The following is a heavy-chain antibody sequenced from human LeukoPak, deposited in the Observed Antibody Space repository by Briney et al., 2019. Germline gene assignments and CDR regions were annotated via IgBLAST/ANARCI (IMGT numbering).Heavy chain of an antibody. CDR2: IKQDGSEK. D-gene: IGHD3-22*01. V-gene: IGHV3-7*01. Sequence: GGSLRLSCAASGFTFSSYWMSWVRQAPGKGLEWVANIKQDGSEKYYVDSVKGRFTISRDNAKNSLYLQMNSLRAEDTAVYYCARDASGYHARYYFDYWGQGTLVTVSS. J-gene: IGHJ4*02. CDR1: GFTFSSYW. CDR3: ARDASGYHARYYFDY.